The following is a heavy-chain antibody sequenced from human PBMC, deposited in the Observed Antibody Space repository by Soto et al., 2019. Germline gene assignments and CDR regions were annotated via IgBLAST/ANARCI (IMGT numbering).Heavy chain of an antibody. CDR2: IITVFQTA. CDR1: GGLFSSYP. D-gene: IGHD3-22*01. Sequence: QEQLVQSGAEVKKPGSSVKVSCKASGGLFSSYPISWVRQVPGQGLEWMGGIITVFQTAYYTQRFQGRVKITANEAKNTAYVELSSLRSEDTAIYYCARGGSGYTWFNEFWGQGNLVTVSS. CDR3: ARGGSGYTWFNEF. J-gene: IGHJ4*02. V-gene: IGHV1-69*01.